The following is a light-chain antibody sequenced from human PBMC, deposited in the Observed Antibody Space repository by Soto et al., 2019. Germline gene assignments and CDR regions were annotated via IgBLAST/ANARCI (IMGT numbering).Light chain of an antibody. Sequence: QSALTQPASVSGSPGQSITISCTGTSSDVGGYNYVSWYQQHPDKAPKLMIYVVSNRPSGVSNRFSGSKSGNTASLTISGLQAEDEADYYCSSYTSSDTPYGFGTGTKVTVL. CDR1: SSDVGGYNY. V-gene: IGLV2-14*01. CDR2: VVS. J-gene: IGLJ1*01. CDR3: SSYTSSDTPYG.